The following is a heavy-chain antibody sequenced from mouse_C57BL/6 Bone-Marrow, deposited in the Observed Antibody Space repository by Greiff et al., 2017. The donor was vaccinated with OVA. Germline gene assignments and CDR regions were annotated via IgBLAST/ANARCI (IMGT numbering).Heavy chain of an antibody. CDR1: GYTFTSYW. V-gene: IGHV1-64*01. D-gene: IGHD2-5*01. CDR2: IHPNSGST. J-gene: IGHJ2*01. CDR3: ATFSDYRNCDD. Sequence: QVQLQQPGAELVKPGASVKLSCKASGYTFTSYWMHWVKQRPGQGLEWIGMIHPNSGSTNYNEKFKSKATLTVDKSSSTAYMQLSSLTSEDSAVYYCATFSDYRNCDDWGKGTTLTVSS.